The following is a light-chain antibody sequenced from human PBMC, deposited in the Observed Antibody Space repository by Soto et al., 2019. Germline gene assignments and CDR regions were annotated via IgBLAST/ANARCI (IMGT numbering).Light chain of an antibody. CDR2: GAS. V-gene: IGKV3-20*01. CDR1: QTVSLSY. Sequence: EVVLTQSPGTLSLSPGERATLSCRASQTVSLSYLAWYQQKPGQAPRLLIYGASSRATGIPDRFSGTGSGTEFTLTISSLQSEDFALYYCQQYNDWPLTFGQGTKVDIK. J-gene: IGKJ1*01. CDR3: QQYNDWPLT.